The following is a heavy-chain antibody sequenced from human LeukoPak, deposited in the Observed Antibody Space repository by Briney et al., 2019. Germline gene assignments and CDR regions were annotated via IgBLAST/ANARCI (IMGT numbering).Heavy chain of an antibody. CDR2: ISYDGSNK. CDR3: AKVGDY. CDR1: GFTFSSYG. J-gene: IGHJ4*02. V-gene: IGHV3-30*18. Sequence: PGRSLRLSCAASGFTFSSYGMHWVRQAPGKGLEWVAVISYDGSNKYYADSVKGRFTISRDNSKNTLYLQMNSLRAEDTAVYYCAKVGDYWGQGPWSPSPQ.